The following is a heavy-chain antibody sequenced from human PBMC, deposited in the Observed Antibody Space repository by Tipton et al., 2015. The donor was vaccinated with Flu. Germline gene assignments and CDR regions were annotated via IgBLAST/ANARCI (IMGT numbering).Heavy chain of an antibody. CDR2: IYRSGST. Sequence: TLSLTCTVSGYSISSGFYWGWIRQPPGKGLEWIGNIYRSGSTFYNPSLKSRVTISVDTSKNQFSLKLSSVTAADTAVYYCARAPSGGSSIAARPNWFDPWGQGTLGTVSS. J-gene: IGHJ5*02. D-gene: IGHD6-6*01. V-gene: IGHV4-38-2*02. CDR3: ARAPSGGSSIAARPNWFDP. CDR1: GYSISSGFY.